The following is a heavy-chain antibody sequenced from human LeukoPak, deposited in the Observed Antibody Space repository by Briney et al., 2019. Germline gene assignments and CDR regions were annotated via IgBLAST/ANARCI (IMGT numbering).Heavy chain of an antibody. CDR1: GGSISSYY. CDR2: IYYSGST. V-gene: IGHV4-59*01. J-gene: IGHJ4*02. CDR3: ARDQRGSTGTFDY. Sequence: SETLSLTCTVSGGSISSYYRSWIRQPPGKGLEWIGYIYYSGSTNYNPSLKSRVTISVDTSNNQFSLKLSSVTAADTAVYYCARDQRGSTGTFDYWGQGTLVTVSS. D-gene: IGHD1-14*01.